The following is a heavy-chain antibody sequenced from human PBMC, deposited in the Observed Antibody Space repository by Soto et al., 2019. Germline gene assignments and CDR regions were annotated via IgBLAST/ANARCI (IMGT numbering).Heavy chain of an antibody. D-gene: IGHD6-19*01. J-gene: IGHJ5*02. CDR1: GFTFSSYG. V-gene: IGHV3-33*01. CDR2: IWYDGSNK. Sequence: ESGGGVVQPGRSLRLSCAASGFTFSSYGMHWVRQAPGKGLEWVAVIWYDGSNKYYADSVKGRFTISRDNSKNTLYLQMNSLRAEDTAVYYCAREGIAVAGIDAWGQGTLVTVSS. CDR3: AREGIAVAGIDA.